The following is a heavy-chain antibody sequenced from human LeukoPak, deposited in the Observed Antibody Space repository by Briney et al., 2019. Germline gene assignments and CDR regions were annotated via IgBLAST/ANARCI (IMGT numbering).Heavy chain of an antibody. CDR1: GYTFTSYD. J-gene: IGHJ4*02. D-gene: IGHD3-22*01. CDR3: ARTNTYYYDSSGYYHQDPFDY. Sequence: ASVKVSCKASGYTFTSYDINWVRQATGQGLEWMGWMNPNSGNTGYAQKFQGRVTMTRDTSISTAYMELSRLRSDDTAVYYCARTNTYYYDSSGYYHQDPFDYWGQGTLVTVSS. CDR2: MNPNSGNT. V-gene: IGHV1-8*01.